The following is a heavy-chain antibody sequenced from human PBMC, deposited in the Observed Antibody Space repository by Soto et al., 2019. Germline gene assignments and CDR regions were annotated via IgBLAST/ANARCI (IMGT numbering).Heavy chain of an antibody. CDR2: ISAHNGNK. J-gene: IGHJ4*02. V-gene: IGHV1-18*01. Sequence: ASVKVSCKASGYSFTSYGISWVRQAPGQGLEWMGWISAHNGNKKYAQKLQGRVTMTTDTSTSTAYMELRSLRSDDTAVYYCARDLGQQLVDYWGQGTQVTVSS. CDR1: GYSFTSYG. CDR3: ARDLGQQLVDY. D-gene: IGHD6-13*01.